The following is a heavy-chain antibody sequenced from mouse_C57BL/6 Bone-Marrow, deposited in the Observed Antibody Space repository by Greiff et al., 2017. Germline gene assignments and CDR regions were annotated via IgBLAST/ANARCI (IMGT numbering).Heavy chain of an antibody. Sequence: VKLQQPGTELVKPGASGYTFTSYWMHWVKQRPGQGLEWIGNINPSNGGTNYNEKFKSKATLTVDKSSSTAYMQLSSLTSEDSAVYYCAREGGTTVVGYFDVWGTGTTVTVSS. V-gene: IGHV1-53*01. J-gene: IGHJ1*03. D-gene: IGHD1-1*01. CDR3: AREGGTTVVGYFDV. CDR2: INPSNGGT. CDR1: GYTFTSYW.